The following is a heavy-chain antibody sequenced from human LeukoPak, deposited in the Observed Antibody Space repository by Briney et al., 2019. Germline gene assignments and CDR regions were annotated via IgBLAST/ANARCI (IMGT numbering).Heavy chain of an antibody. D-gene: IGHD3-22*01. V-gene: IGHV3-7*01. Sequence: GGSVRLSCAASGFTYSFYWMSWVRQAPGKGPEWVANIKQDGSDKYYVDSVKGRFTISRDNSKNTLYLQMNSLRAEDTAFYFCARHSNKYDYDSSGHYRSFDYWGQGTLVSVSS. CDR3: ARHSNKYDYDSSGHYRSFDY. CDR2: IKQDGSDK. CDR1: GFTYSFYW. J-gene: IGHJ4*02.